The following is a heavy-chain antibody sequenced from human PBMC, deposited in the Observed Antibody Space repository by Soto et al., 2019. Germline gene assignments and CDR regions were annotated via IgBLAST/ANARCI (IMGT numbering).Heavy chain of an antibody. CDR2: INHSGST. D-gene: IGHD3-22*01. Sequence: ASETLSLTCAVYGGSFSGYYWSWIRQPPGKGLEWIGEINHSGSTNYNPSLKSRVTISVDTSKNQFSLKLSSVTAADTAVYYCARTHYDSSGYYGHYYYYYGMDVLGQGTTVTVSS. CDR1: GGSFSGYY. V-gene: IGHV4-34*01. J-gene: IGHJ6*02. CDR3: ARTHYDSSGYYGHYYYYYGMDV.